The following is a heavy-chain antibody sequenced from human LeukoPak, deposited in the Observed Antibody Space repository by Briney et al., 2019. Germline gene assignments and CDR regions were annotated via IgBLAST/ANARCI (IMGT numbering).Heavy chain of an antibody. V-gene: IGHV4-34*01. Sequence: PSETLSLTCAVYGGSFSGYYWSWIRQPPGKGLECIGEINHSGSTNYNPSLKSRVTISVDTSKNQFSLKLSSVTAADTAVYYCARARITMVRGVTLGRYAFDIWGQGTMVTVSS. CDR1: GGSFSGYY. CDR3: ARARITMVRGVTLGRYAFDI. D-gene: IGHD3-10*01. J-gene: IGHJ3*02. CDR2: INHSGST.